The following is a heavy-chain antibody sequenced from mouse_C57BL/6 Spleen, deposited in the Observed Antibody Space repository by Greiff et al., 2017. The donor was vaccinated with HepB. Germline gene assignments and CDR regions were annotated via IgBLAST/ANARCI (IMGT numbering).Heavy chain of an antibody. CDR2: IHPNSGST. D-gene: IGHD1-1*01. CDR3: ARASLLLRTFDY. J-gene: IGHJ2*01. CDR1: GYTFTSYR. Sequence: QVQLQQPGAELVKPGASVKLSCKASGYTFTSYRMHWVKQRPGQGLEWIGMIHPNSGSTNYNEKFKSKATLTVDKSSSTAYMQLSSLTSEDSAVYYCARASLLLRTFDYWGQGTTLTVSS. V-gene: IGHV1-64*01.